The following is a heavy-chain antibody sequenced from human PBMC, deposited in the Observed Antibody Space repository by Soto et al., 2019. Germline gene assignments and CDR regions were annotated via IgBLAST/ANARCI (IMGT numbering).Heavy chain of an antibody. CDR3: ARGSIWVAVDRRGWFDP. D-gene: IGHD6-19*01. J-gene: IGHJ5*02. CDR1: GGTFSSYA. CDR2: IIPIFGTA. Sequence: QVQLVQSGAEVKKPGSSVKVSCKASGGTFSSYAISWVRQAPGQGLEWMGGIIPIFGTANYAQKFQGRVTITADESTSTAYMERSSRRAEDTAVYYGARGSIWVAVDRRGWFDPWGQGTLVTVSS. V-gene: IGHV1-69*12.